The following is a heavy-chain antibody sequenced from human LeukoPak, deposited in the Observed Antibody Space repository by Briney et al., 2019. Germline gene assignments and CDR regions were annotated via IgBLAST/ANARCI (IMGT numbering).Heavy chain of an antibody. J-gene: IGHJ4*02. V-gene: IGHV3-53*04. D-gene: IGHD4-17*01. Sequence: GGSLRLSCAASGFTFSSYNMNWVRQAPGKGLEWVSVIYSGGSTYYADSVKGRFTISRHNSKNTLYLQMNSLRAEDTAVYYCAREDYGDYYFDYWGQGTLVTVSS. CDR3: AREDYGDYYFDY. CDR2: IYSGGST. CDR1: GFTFSSYN.